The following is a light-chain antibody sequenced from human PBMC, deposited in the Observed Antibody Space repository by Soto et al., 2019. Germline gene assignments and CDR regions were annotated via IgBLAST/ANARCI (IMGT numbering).Light chain of an antibody. J-gene: IGKJ1*01. Sequence: EVVMTQSPAILSVAPGERAPLSCRASQSVSNDFLAWYQQKPGQAPRLLIYGASTRATDVPDRFSGSGSGTDFTLTISRLEPEDFAVYYCQQYGSSGTFGQGTKV. CDR1: QSVSNDF. CDR2: GAS. V-gene: IGKV3-20*01. CDR3: QQYGSSGT.